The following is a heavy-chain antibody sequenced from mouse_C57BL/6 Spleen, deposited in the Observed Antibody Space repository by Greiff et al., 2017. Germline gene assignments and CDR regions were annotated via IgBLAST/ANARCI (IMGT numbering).Heavy chain of an antibody. J-gene: IGHJ2*01. V-gene: IGHV5-9-1*02. Sequence: EVQGVESGEGLVKPGGSLKLSCAASGFTFSPYAMSWVRQTPEKRLEWVAYISSGGDYIYYADTVKGRFTISRDNARNTLYLQMSSLKSEDTAMYYCTRVVVTTVYYFDYWGQGTTLTVSS. CDR2: ISSGGDYI. CDR3: TRVVVTTVYYFDY. CDR1: GFTFSPYA. D-gene: IGHD2-2*01.